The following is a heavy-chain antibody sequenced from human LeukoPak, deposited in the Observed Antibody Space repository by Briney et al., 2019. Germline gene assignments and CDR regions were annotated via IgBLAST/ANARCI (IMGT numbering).Heavy chain of an antibody. Sequence: GGSLRLSCAASGFIVSSNYMNWVRQAPGKGLEWVSSISSSSSYIYYADSVKGRFTITRDNAKNSLYLQMNSLRAEDTAVYYCARPDEQQLVRDAFDIWGQGTMVTVSS. CDR2: ISSSSSYI. V-gene: IGHV3-21*01. D-gene: IGHD6-13*01. CDR1: GFIVSSNY. J-gene: IGHJ3*02. CDR3: ARPDEQQLVRDAFDI.